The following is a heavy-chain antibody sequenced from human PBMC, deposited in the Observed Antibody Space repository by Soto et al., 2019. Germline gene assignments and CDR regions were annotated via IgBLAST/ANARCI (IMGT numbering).Heavy chain of an antibody. CDR1: GGTFSSYT. D-gene: IGHD6-6*01. CDR3: ARDGIVSSSSPAFDI. CDR2: IIPILGIA. V-gene: IGHV1-69*04. J-gene: IGHJ3*02. Sequence: SVKVSCKASGGTFSSYTISWVRQAPGQGLEWMGRIIPILGIANYAQKFQGRVTITADKSTSTAYMELSSLRSEDTAVYYCARDGIVSSSSPAFDIWGQGTMVTVSS.